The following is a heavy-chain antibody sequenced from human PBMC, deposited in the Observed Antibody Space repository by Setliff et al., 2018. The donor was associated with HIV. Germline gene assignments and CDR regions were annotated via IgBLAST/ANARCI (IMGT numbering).Heavy chain of an antibody. CDR3: ARVVHWFGESKYYFDS. CDR1: GGSINSRGDY. J-gene: IGHJ5*01. Sequence: PSETLSLTCTVSGGSINSRGDYWSWVRQHPGKGLEWIGYIYYTGSTYSNPSLQSRVRISVDTSKNQFSLRLSSVTAADTAVYFCARVVHWFGESKYYFDSWGRGIMVTVSS. D-gene: IGHD3-10*01. CDR2: IYYTGST. V-gene: IGHV4-31*03.